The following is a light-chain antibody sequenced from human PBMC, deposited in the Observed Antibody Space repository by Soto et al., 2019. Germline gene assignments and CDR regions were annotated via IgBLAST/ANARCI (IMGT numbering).Light chain of an antibody. J-gene: IGKJ2*01. V-gene: IGKV1-39*01. CDR1: QSISSD. Sequence: DIQMAQSPSSLSASVGDRVTITCRASQSISSDLYWYQQKPGTAPKLLIYAASNLQSGVPSRFSVSESGSDFTLTISSLQPEDFATYYSQQGYSTPYTLGQGTRLEIK. CDR2: AAS. CDR3: QQGYSTPYT.